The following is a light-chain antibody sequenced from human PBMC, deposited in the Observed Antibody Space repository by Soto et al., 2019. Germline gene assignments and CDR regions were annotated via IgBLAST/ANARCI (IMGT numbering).Light chain of an antibody. CDR3: QTWVTGMEV. CDR2: LNSDGSH. Sequence: QLVLTQSPSASASLGASVKLTCTLSSGHSSYAIAWHQQQPEKGPRYLMKLNSDGSHSKGDGIPDRFSGSSSGAERHLTISSLQSEDEADYYCQTWVTGMEVFGGGTKVTVL. CDR1: SGHSSYA. V-gene: IGLV4-69*01. J-gene: IGLJ2*01.